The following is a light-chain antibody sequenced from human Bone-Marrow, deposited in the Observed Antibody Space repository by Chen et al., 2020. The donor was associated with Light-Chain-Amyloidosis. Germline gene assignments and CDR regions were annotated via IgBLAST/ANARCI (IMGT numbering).Light chain of an antibody. V-gene: IGLV1-44*01. CDR1: TSNIGTYT. J-gene: IGLJ2*01. Sequence: QSVLTQPPSTSGTPGQGVTISCSGSTSNIGTYTVNWYRQVPGTAPRLLIQSDNQRPSGVPDRFSGSKSGPSASLAISWLQSEDEADYYCAAWDDSLNGVVFGGGTKLTVL. CDR3: AAWDDSLNGVV. CDR2: SDN.